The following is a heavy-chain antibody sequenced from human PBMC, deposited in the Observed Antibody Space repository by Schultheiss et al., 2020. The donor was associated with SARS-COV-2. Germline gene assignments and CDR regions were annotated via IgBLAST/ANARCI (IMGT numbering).Heavy chain of an antibody. V-gene: IGHV4-30-4*07. Sequence: SETLSLTCAVSGGSISSGGYSWSWIRQPPGKGLEWIGYIYYSGSTYYNPSLKSRVTISVDTSKNQFSLKLSSVTAADTAVYYCARGRAVAGNMAVDDYWGQGTLVTVSS. D-gene: IGHD6-19*01. CDR2: IYYSGST. J-gene: IGHJ4*02. CDR3: ARGRAVAGNMAVDDY. CDR1: GGSISSGGYS.